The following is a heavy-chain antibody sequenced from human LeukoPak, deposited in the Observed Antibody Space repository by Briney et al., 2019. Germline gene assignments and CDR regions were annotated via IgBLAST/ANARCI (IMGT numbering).Heavy chain of an antibody. CDR1: GFTFSSYA. D-gene: IGHD6-19*01. Sequence: GGSLRLSCAASGFTFSSYAMSWVRQAPGKGLEWVSAIIGSGDSTYYADSVKGPFTISRDYSKNTLYLQMNSLRAEDTAVYYCAKGREAPWYTSGWYDYWGQGTLVTVPS. J-gene: IGHJ4*02. CDR3: AKGREAPWYTSGWYDY. V-gene: IGHV3-23*01. CDR2: IIGSGDST.